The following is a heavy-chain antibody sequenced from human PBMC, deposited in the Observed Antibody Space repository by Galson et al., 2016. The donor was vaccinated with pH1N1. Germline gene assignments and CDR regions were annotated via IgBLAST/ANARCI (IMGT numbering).Heavy chain of an antibody. Sequence: SLRLSCAASGFSLSMYWMSWVRQAPGKGLEWLANIKQDGSEKYYVDSVKGRFTITRDNAKNSVFLEMNSLGAWDTAVYYCARDYYYHISESDAYDLWGHGTMVTVSS. D-gene: IGHD3-22*01. V-gene: IGHV3-7*01. CDR1: GFSLSMYW. CDR2: IKQDGSEK. CDR3: ARDYYYHISESDAYDL. J-gene: IGHJ3*01.